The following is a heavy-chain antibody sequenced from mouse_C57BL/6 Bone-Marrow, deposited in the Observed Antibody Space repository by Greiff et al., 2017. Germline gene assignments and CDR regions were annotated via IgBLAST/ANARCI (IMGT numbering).Heavy chain of an antibody. V-gene: IGHV6-3*01. CDR1: GFTFSNYW. CDR3: AQLGLRADY. CDR2: IRLKSDNYAT. Sequence: EVHLVESGGGLVQPGGSMKLSCVASGFTFSNYWMNWVRQSPEKGLEWVAQIRLKSDNYATHYAESVKGRFTISRDESKSSVYLQMNNVRAEDTGIYSCAQLGLRADYWGQGTTLTVSS. D-gene: IGHD3-1*01. J-gene: IGHJ2*01.